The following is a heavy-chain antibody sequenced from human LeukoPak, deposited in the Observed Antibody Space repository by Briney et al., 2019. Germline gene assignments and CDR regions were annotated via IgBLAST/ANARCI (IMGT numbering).Heavy chain of an antibody. CDR3: ARQIMITFGGVIVIPDYFDY. D-gene: IGHD3-16*02. V-gene: IGHV3-7*01. CDR1: GFTFSSYW. J-gene: IGHJ4*02. Sequence: GGSLRLSCAASGFTFSSYWMSWVRQAPGKGLEWVANIKQDGSEKYYVDSVKGRFTISRDNAKNSLYLQMNSLRAEDTAVYYCARQIMITFGGVIVIPDYFDYWGQGTLVTVSS. CDR2: IKQDGSEK.